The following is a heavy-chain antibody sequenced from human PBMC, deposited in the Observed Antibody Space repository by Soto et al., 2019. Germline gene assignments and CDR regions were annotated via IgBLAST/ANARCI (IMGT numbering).Heavy chain of an antibody. J-gene: IGHJ6*02. Sequence: ETLSLTCAVYGGSFSGYYWSWIRQPPGKGLEWIGEINHSGSTNYNPSLKSRVTISVDTSKNQFSLKLSSVTAADTAVYYCASAVVPVYYYGMDVWGQGTTVTVSS. V-gene: IGHV4-34*01. CDR1: GGSFSGYY. D-gene: IGHD2-2*01. CDR2: INHSGST. CDR3: ASAVVPVYYYGMDV.